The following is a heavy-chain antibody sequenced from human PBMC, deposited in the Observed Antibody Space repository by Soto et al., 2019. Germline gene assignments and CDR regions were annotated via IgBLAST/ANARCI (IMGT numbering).Heavy chain of an antibody. J-gene: IGHJ6*02. CDR1: GFTFSSYA. CDR3: ARGFRYEVVTASYYYYGMDV. V-gene: IGHV3-30-3*01. CDR2: ISYDGSNK. Sequence: GGSLRLSCAASGFTFSSYAMHWVRQAPGKGLEWVAVISYDGSNKYYADSVKGRFTISRDNSKNTLYLQMNSLRAEDTAVYYCARGFRYEVVTASYYYYGMDVWGQGTTVTFSS. D-gene: IGHD2-21*02.